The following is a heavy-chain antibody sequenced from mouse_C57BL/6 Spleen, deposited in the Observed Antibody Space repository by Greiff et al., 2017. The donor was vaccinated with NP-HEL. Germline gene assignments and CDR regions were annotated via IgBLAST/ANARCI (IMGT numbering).Heavy chain of an antibody. CDR3: ARSTVVATRFAY. CDR1: GYTFTSYW. V-gene: IGHV1-50*01. J-gene: IGHJ3*01. Sequence: VKLQQPGAELVKPGASVKLSCKASGYTFTSYWMQWVKQRPGQGLEWIGEIDPSDSYTNYNQKFKGKATLTVDTSSSTAYMQLSSLTSEDSAVYYCARSTVVATRFAYWGQGTLVTVSA. D-gene: IGHD1-1*01. CDR2: IDPSDSYT.